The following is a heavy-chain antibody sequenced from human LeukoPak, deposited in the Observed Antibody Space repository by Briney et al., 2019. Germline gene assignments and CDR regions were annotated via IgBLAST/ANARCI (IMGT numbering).Heavy chain of an antibody. Sequence: SETLSLTCAVYSGSFSGYYWSWIRQPPGKGLEWIGEINHSGSTNYNPSLKSRVTISVDTSKNQFSLKLSSVTAADTAVYYCARGVPDFWSGYYDYYYYYYMDVWGKGTTVTVSS. CDR3: ARGVPDFWSGYYDYYYYYYMDV. J-gene: IGHJ6*03. CDR1: SGSFSGYY. CDR2: INHSGST. V-gene: IGHV4-34*01. D-gene: IGHD3-3*01.